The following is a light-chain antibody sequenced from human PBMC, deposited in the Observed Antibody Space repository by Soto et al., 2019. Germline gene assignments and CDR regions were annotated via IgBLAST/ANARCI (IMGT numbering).Light chain of an antibody. V-gene: IGKV3-15*01. CDR3: QQYNNWPRT. Sequence: EIVMTQSPATLSVSPGERATHSCRASQSVSSNLAWYQQKPGQAPRLLIYGSSTRATGVPARFSGSGSGADFTLTISSLQSEDFAVYYCQQYNNWPRTFGQGTKVDI. CDR2: GSS. CDR1: QSVSSN. J-gene: IGKJ1*01.